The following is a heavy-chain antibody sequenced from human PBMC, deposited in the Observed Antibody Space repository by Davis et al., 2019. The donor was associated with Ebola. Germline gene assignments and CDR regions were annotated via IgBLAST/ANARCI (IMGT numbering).Heavy chain of an antibody. Sequence: GESLKISCEVSGFTFSSYRMNWVRQAPGKGLEWVAVISHDGINAYYGDSMRGRFTVSRDNSKDTLFLQMDSLRSDDTAIYYCARGTRQKAESGRGGFDLWGQGTWVTVSS. D-gene: IGHD4-23*01. CDR3: ARGTRQKAESGRGGFDL. V-gene: IGHV3-30*19. CDR2: ISHDGINA. J-gene: IGHJ4*02. CDR1: GFTFSSYR.